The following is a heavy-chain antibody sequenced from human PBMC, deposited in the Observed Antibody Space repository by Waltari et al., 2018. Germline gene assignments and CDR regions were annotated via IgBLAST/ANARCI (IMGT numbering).Heavy chain of an antibody. J-gene: IGHJ4*02. CDR2: ISSSTSYI. D-gene: IGHD6-19*01. Sequence: EVQLVESGGGLVKPGGSLRLSWAASGFTFSNYRMNWVRQAPGKGLEWVSLISSSTSYINYADSVRGRFTISRDNARNSLYLQMNSLRADDTAVYYCARGDGSSGLDYWGQGILVTVSS. CDR3: ARGDGSSGLDY. CDR1: GFTFSNYR. V-gene: IGHV3-21*01.